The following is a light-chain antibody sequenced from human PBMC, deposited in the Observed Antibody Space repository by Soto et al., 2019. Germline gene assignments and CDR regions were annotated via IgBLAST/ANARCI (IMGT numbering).Light chain of an antibody. V-gene: IGKV3-20*01. Sequence: ETVLTQSPGTLSLSPGQRATLSCRASQSVSSSNLAWYQQKPGQAPRLLIYGASSRATGIPDRFSGSGSGTDFTLTISGLETEDFAVYFCQQYVGSGPVTFGGGTKVEVK. CDR3: QQYVGSGPVT. CDR1: QSVSSSN. CDR2: GAS. J-gene: IGKJ4*01.